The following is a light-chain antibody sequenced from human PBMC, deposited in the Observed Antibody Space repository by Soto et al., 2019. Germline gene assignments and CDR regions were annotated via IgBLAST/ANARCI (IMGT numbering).Light chain of an antibody. V-gene: IGKV3-20*01. CDR3: QQYGSSPVT. Sequence: EIVLTQSPGTLSLPPGERATLSCRASQSVTSTSLAWYQQRPGQAPRLLIYGASSRATGIPDRFSGSGSETDFTLTISRLEPEDFAVYYCQQYGSSPVTFGGGTKVEIK. J-gene: IGKJ4*01. CDR1: QSVTSTS. CDR2: GAS.